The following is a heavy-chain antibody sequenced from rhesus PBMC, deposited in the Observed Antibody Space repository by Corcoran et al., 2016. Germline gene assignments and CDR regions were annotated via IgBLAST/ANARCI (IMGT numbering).Heavy chain of an antibody. CDR3: ARESSGYSLYYFDY. CDR2: IYGNSTST. V-gene: IGHV4S10*01. Sequence: QVQLQESGPGVVKPSETLSLTCAVSGGSISDSYRWSWIRQPPGKGLEWIGYIYGNSTSTNSTPSLKSRVTLSKDTSQNQFSLKLSSVTAADTAVYYCARESSGYSLYYFDYWGQGVLVTVSS. D-gene: IGHD5-24*01. J-gene: IGHJ4*01. CDR1: GGSISDSYR.